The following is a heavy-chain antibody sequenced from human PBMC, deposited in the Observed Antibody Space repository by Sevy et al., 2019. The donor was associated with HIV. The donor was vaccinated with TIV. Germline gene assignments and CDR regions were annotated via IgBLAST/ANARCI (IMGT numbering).Heavy chain of an antibody. CDR2: ISSRGSTI. CDR1: EFTFSDYY. V-gene: IGHV3-11*01. J-gene: IGHJ4*02. Sequence: GGSLRLSCAASEFTFSDYYISWIRQAPGKGLEWVTYISSRGSTIYYADSVKGRFTISRDNAKNSLYLQMNSLRAEDMAVYYCARVRYTYGSYYFDYWGQRTLVTVSS. D-gene: IGHD5-18*01. CDR3: ARVRYTYGSYYFDY.